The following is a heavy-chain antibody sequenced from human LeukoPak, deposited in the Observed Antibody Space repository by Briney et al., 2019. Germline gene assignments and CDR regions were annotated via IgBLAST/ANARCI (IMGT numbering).Heavy chain of an antibody. CDR2: IYPGDSDT. CDR1: GYSFTSYW. D-gene: IGHD2-15*01. CDR3: ARQEVDCSGGSCYQTPGWFYP. Sequence: GESLKISCKGSGYSFTSYWIGWVCQMPGKGLEWMGIIYPGDSDTRYSPSFQGQVTISADKSISTAYLQWSSLKASDTAMYYCARQEVDCSGGSCYQTPGWFYPWGQGTLVTVSS. V-gene: IGHV5-51*01. J-gene: IGHJ5*02.